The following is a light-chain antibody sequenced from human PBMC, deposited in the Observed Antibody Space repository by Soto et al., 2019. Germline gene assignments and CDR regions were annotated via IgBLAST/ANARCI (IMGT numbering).Light chain of an antibody. V-gene: IGLV3-21*04. CDR1: NIGSKN. CDR3: QVWDSSGDHML. Sequence: SYELTQPPSVSVAPGKTARITCGGYNIGSKNMHWYQQKPGQAPVLVIYYDSARPSGIPERFSGSTSGNTATLTISRVEAVDEADYYCQVWDSSGDHMLFGGGTQLTVL. CDR2: YDS. J-gene: IGLJ2*01.